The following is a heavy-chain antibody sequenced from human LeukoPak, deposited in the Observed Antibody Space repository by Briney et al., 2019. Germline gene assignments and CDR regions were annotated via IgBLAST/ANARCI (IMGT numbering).Heavy chain of an antibody. V-gene: IGHV3-43*02. D-gene: IGHD1-26*01. J-gene: IGHJ6*02. CDR3: ATWAFYHDLDV. Sequence: PGGSLRLSCAASGMNFERYAMHWVRQRPGKGLEWVGVISADGKADHADVVKDRFTVSRDNSKDSLSLQMSSLRDEDTALYYCATWAFYHDLDVWGQGTTVIVSS. CDR1: GMNFERYA. CDR2: ISADGKA.